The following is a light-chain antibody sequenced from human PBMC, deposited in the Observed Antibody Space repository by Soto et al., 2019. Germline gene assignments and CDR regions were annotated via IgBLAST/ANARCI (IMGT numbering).Light chain of an antibody. V-gene: IGKV3-11*01. J-gene: IGKJ4*01. CDR2: DAS. CDR1: QSVSNY. Sequence: EFVLTQSPGTLSLSPGEGATLSCRASQSVSNYLAWYQQKPGQAPRLLIYDASTRATGIPARFSGSGSGTDFTLTISSLEPEGFAVYYCQQRSNWPPLTFGGGTKVDIK. CDR3: QQRSNWPPLT.